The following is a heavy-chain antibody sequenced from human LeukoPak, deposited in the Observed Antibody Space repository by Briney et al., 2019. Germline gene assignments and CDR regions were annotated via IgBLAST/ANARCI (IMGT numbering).Heavy chain of an antibody. J-gene: IGHJ6*03. V-gene: IGHV1-18*04. CDR1: GYTFTGYY. CDR3: ATFTVTTTSYYYYMDV. Sequence: ASVKVSCKASGYTFTGYYMHWVRQAPGQGLEWMGWISAYNGNTNYAQKLQGRVTMTTDTSTSTAYMELRSLRSDDTAVYYCATFTVTTTSYYYYMDVWGKGTTVTVSS. D-gene: IGHD4-17*01. CDR2: ISAYNGNT.